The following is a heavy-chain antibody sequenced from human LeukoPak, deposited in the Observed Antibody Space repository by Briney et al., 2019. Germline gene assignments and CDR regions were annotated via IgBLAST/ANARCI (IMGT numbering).Heavy chain of an antibody. Sequence: PGGSLRLSCGASGVTFSSYAMSLVRQAPGKGLEWVSAISGSGSSTYYADSVKGRFTISRDNSKNTLYLQMNSPRAEDTAVYYCASVPHPSYYFDYWGQGTLVTVSS. J-gene: IGHJ4*02. V-gene: IGHV3-23*01. CDR3: ASVPHPSYYFDY. CDR2: ISGSGSST. D-gene: IGHD2-2*01. CDR1: GVTFSSYA.